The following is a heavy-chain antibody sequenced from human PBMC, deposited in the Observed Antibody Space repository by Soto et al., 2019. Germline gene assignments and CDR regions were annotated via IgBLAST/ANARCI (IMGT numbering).Heavy chain of an antibody. CDR1: GFTFSDYA. CDR2: LYGSGRGI. CDR3: AKDAVSRDGVWLVHV. V-gene: IGHV3-23*01. J-gene: IGHJ4*02. D-gene: IGHD5-12*01. Sequence: EVQLLESGGHFVHPGGSLRLSCAASGFTFSDYAMIWIRQVPGKGLQWVSGLYGSGRGIHYAESVKGRFTISRDNSAYAVYLQMNNLRVEDSAIYYCAKDAVSRDGVWLVHVWGQGPVVTVSS.